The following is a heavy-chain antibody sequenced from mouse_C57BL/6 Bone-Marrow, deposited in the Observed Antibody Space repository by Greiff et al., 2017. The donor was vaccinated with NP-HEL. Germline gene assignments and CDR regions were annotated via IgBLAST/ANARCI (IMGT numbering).Heavy chain of an antibody. CDR3: ARSSYYYGSSYWFAY. CDR2: INPGSGGT. J-gene: IGHJ3*01. V-gene: IGHV1-54*01. Sequence: QVQLQQSGAELVRPGTSVKVSCKASGYAFTNYLIEWVKQRPGQGLEWIGVINPGSGGTNYNEKFKGKATLTADKSSSTAYMQLSSLTSEDSAVYVCARSSYYYGSSYWFAYWGQGTLVTVSA. CDR1: GYAFTNYL. D-gene: IGHD1-1*01.